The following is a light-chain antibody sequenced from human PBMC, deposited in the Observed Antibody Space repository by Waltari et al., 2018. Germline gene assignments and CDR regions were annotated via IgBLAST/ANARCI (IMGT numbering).Light chain of an antibody. CDR2: KAS. CDR3: QQYNSYPRT. Sequence: DIQMTQSPSTLSASVGDRVTITCRASQSFSSWLAWYQQKPGKAPKLLIYKASSLDSGVPSRFSGSESGTECTLTISRLQPDDFATYYCQQYNSYPRTFGQGTKVEIK. CDR1: QSFSSW. V-gene: IGKV1-5*03. J-gene: IGKJ1*01.